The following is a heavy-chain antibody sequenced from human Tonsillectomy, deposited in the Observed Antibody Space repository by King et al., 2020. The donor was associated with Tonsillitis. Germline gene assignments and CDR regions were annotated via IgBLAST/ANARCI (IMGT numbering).Heavy chain of an antibody. V-gene: IGHV3-23*04. CDR1: GFTFSSYA. D-gene: IGHD6-19*01. CDR3: AKDLSSSGSYYFYYYGMDV. Sequence: VQLVESGGGLVQPGGSLRLSCAASGFTFSSYAMSWVRQAPGKGLEWVSGIVGSGGTTYYADSVRGRFTISRDNSKNTLYLQMNSLRAEDTALYYCAKDLSSSGSYYFYYYGMDVWGQGTTVSVSS. J-gene: IGHJ6*02. CDR2: IVGSGGTT.